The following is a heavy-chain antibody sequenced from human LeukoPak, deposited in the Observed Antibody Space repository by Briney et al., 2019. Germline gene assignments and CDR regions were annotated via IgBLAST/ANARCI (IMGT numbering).Heavy chain of an antibody. J-gene: IGHJ3*02. CDR3: ASLDAFDI. CDR1: GFTFSYYA. Sequence: GGSLRLSCAASGFTFSYYAMHWVRQAPGKGLEWVAVISNDGSKKYYADSVKGRFTISRDSSKNTLYLQMNSLSAEDTAMYYCASLDAFDIWGQGTMVTVSS. CDR2: ISNDGSKK. V-gene: IGHV3-30-3*01.